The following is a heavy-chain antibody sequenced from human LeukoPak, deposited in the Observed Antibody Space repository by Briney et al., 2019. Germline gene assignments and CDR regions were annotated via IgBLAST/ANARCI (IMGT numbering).Heavy chain of an antibody. J-gene: IGHJ6*03. CDR1: VGTFSSYA. Sequence: SVKVSCKASVGTFSSYAISWVRQAPGQGLEWMGGIIPIFGTANYAQKFQGRVTITTDESTSTAYMELSSLRSEDTAVYYCARGEWFGANYYYYMDVWGKGTTVTVSS. CDR3: ARGEWFGANYYYYMDV. D-gene: IGHD3-10*01. CDR2: IIPIFGTA. V-gene: IGHV1-69*05.